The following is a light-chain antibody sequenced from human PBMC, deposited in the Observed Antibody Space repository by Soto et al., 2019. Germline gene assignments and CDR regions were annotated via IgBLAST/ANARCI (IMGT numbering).Light chain of an antibody. CDR3: QPYNDHST. V-gene: IGKV1-5*01. CDR2: DVS. Sequence: IKMTPSPSTLSASPGESATLTCRASQSVTASLAWYQHKPGEAPKILIYDVSNLETGVPSRFSGGGSGTEFSLTISSLPPEDFVSYYCQPYNDHSTFGQGTKGDIK. CDR1: QSVTAS. J-gene: IGKJ1*01.